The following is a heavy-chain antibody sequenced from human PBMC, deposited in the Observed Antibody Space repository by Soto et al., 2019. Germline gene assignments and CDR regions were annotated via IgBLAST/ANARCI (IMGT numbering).Heavy chain of an antibody. CDR3: ARGWFGELLPDQYGMDV. CDR2: INPSGGST. V-gene: IGHV1-46*03. D-gene: IGHD3-10*01. CDR1: GYTFTSYY. Sequence: ASVKVSCKASGYTFTSYYMHWVRQAPGQGLEWMGIINPSGGSTSYAQKYQGRVTMTRDTSTSTVYMELSSLRSEDTAVYYCARGWFGELLPDQYGMDVWGQGTTVTVSS. J-gene: IGHJ6*02.